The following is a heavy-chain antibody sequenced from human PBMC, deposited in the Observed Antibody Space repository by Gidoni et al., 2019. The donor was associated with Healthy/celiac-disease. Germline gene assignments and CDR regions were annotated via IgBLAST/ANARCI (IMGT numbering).Heavy chain of an antibody. CDR3: ARVKGEQWLVPPDY. CDR2: IYHSGST. V-gene: IGHV4-38-2*01. D-gene: IGHD6-19*01. CDR1: GYSISSGYY. Sequence: QVQLQESGPGLVQPSETLSLTCAVSGYSISSGYYWGWIRQPPGKGLEWIGSIYHSGSTYYNTSLKSRVTISVDTSKNQFSLKLSSVTAADTAVYYCARVKGEQWLVPPDYWGQGTLVTVSS. J-gene: IGHJ4*02.